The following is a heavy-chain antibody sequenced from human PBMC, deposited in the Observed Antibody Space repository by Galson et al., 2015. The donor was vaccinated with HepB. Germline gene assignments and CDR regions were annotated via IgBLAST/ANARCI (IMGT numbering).Heavy chain of an antibody. J-gene: IGHJ5*02. V-gene: IGHV3-7*01. CDR1: EFTFSSYW. Sequence: SLRLSCAASEFTFSSYWMNWVRQAPGKGLEWVANINPDGREKYYVASLKGRFSISIDNSKSSVYLQMSSLRVEETAVYFCARGHGGISATWGQGTLVTVSS. CDR2: INPDGREK. CDR3: ARGHGGISAT. D-gene: IGHD4-23*01.